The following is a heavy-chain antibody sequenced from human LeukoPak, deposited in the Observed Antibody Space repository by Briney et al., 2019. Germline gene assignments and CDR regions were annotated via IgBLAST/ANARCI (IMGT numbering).Heavy chain of an antibody. CDR1: GYSISSGYY. V-gene: IGHV4-38-2*02. J-gene: IGHJ4*02. CDR3: ARDLVGTQGDY. D-gene: IGHD1-26*01. Sequence: SETLSLTCTVSGYSISSGYYWGWIRQPPGKGLEWIGSIYHSGSTYYNPSLKSRVTISVDTSKNQFSLKLSSVTAADTAVYYCARDLVGTQGDYWGQGTLVTVSS. CDR2: IYHSGST.